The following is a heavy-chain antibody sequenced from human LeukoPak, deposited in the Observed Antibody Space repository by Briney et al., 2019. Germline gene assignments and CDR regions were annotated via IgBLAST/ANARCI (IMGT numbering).Heavy chain of an antibody. D-gene: IGHD3-10*01. J-gene: IGHJ5*02. CDR2: INPNSGGT. CDR1: GYTFTGYY. V-gene: IGHV1-2*02. Sequence: ASVKVSCKASGYTFTGYYIQWVRQAPGQGLECMGWINPNSGGTNYAQKFQGRVTITRDTSISTAYMELSRLRSDDTAVYYCARGGSGSYFSWLDPWGQGTLVTVSS. CDR3: ARGGSGSYFSWLDP.